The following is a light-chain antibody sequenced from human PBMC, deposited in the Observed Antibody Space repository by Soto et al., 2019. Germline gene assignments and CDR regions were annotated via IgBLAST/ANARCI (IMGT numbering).Light chain of an antibody. J-gene: IGKJ4*01. CDR3: QQTFSNLLS. CDR2: SAS. Sequence: DIQMTQSPSSLSASVGDGVTITCRASESVSRFLNWYQHKPGEAPKVLVYSASTLRGGVPSRFSGTGSGTEFTLTISSLQPEDVATYYCQQTFSNLLSFGGGTKVEIK. V-gene: IGKV1-39*01. CDR1: ESVSRF.